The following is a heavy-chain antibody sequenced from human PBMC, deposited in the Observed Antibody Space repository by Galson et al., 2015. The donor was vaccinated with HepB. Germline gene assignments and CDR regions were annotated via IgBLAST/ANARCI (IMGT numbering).Heavy chain of an antibody. V-gene: IGHV3-30*18. J-gene: IGHJ3*02. CDR2: ISYDGGNK. CDR3: AKIGPHYRAETLWYYYDSSGYSRAFDI. D-gene: IGHD3-22*01. Sequence: SLRLSCAASGFTCSSYGTNGVGQAPGKGLEWVAVISYDGGNKYYADSVKSRFTISRDNPKNTLYLQMNSLRAEDTAVYYCAKIGPHYRAETLWYYYDSSGYSRAFDIWGQGTMVTVSS. CDR1: GFTCSSYG.